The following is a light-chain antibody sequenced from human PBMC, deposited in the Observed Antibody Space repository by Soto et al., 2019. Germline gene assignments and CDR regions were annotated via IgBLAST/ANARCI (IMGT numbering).Light chain of an antibody. J-gene: IGLJ1*01. V-gene: IGLV1-44*01. CDR1: SSTIGIIF. CDR2: NNN. CDR3: AAWDDSLNGYV. Sequence: QSVLTQPPSASGTPGQRVTISCSGGSSTIGIIFFNWYQQFPGTAPNLLIYNNNQRPSGVPYRFSGSKSGTSASLAISGLQSEDEADYYCAAWDDSLNGYVFGTGTKVTVL.